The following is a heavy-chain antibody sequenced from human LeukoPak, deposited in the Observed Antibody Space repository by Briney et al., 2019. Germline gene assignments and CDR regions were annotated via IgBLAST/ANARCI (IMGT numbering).Heavy chain of an antibody. D-gene: IGHD3-3*01. Sequence: SETLSLTCTVSGGSMSGYYWSWIRQPPGKGLEWIGYIHYSGTTNYNPSLKSRVTISLDTSRNQFSLKLRSVTTADTAVYYCARAHYDFWSGYRQYFDYWGQGTLVTVSS. CDR1: GGSMSGYY. CDR3: ARAHYDFWSGYRQYFDY. V-gene: IGHV4-59*01. J-gene: IGHJ4*02. CDR2: IHYSGTT.